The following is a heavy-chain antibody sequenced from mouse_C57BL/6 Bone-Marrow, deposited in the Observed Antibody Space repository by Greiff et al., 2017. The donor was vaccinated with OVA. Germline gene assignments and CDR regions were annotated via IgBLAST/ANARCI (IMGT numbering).Heavy chain of an antibody. D-gene: IGHD1-1*01. CDR1: GYTFTTYP. CDR2: FHPYNDDT. CDR3: ATLHYYGSKDYAMDY. Sequence: QVHVKQSGAELVKPGASVKMSCKASGYTFTTYPIEWMKQNHGKSLEWIGNFHPYNDDTKYNEKFKGKATLTVEKSSSTVYLELSRLTSDDSAVYYCATLHYYGSKDYAMDYWGQGTSVTVSS. V-gene: IGHV1-47*01. J-gene: IGHJ4*01.